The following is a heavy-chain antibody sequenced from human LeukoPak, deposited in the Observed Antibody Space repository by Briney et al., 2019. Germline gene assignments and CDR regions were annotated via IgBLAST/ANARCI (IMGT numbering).Heavy chain of an antibody. CDR1: GFTFSSYA. Sequence: LPGRSLRLSCAASGFTFSSYAKSWVRQAPGKGLEWVSAISGSGGSTYYADSVKGRFTISRDNSKNTLYLQMNSLRAEDTAVYYCAKDRDSSGYYLSYFDYWGQGTLVTVSS. J-gene: IGHJ4*02. V-gene: IGHV3-23*01. D-gene: IGHD3-22*01. CDR3: AKDRDSSGYYLSYFDY. CDR2: ISGSGGST.